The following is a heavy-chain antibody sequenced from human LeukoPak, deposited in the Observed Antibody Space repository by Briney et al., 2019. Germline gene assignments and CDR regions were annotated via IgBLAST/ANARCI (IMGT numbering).Heavy chain of an antibody. CDR2: VSGSGSGDTT. CDR1: GFTFSTYA. D-gene: IGHD3-10*01. V-gene: IGHV3-23*01. J-gene: IGHJ6*03. Sequence: GGSLRLSCAASGFTFSTYAMSWVRQAPGKGLEWVSSVSGSGSGDTTYYADSVKGRFTISRDNSKNTLYLQMNSLRAEDTAVYYCATNSGPFLDTYYYYYMDVWGKGTTVTVSS. CDR3: ATNSGPFLDTYYYYYMDV.